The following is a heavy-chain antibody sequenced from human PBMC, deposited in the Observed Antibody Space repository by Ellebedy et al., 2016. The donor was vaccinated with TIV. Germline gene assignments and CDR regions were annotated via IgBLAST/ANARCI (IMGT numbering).Heavy chain of an antibody. D-gene: IGHD6-19*01. CDR3: ARTVSYSSGWYGY. Sequence: AASVKVSCKASGGTFSNYVISWVRQAPGQGLVWMGRIIPILGIANYAQKFQGRVTITADKSTSTAYMELSSLRTEDTAVFYCARTVSYSSGWYGYWGQGTLVTVSS. CDR2: IIPILGIA. J-gene: IGHJ4*02. CDR1: GGTFSNYV. V-gene: IGHV1-69*04.